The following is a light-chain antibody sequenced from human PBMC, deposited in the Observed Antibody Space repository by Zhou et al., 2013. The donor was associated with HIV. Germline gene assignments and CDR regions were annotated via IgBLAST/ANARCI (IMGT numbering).Light chain of an antibody. CDR2: LGS. V-gene: IGKV2-28*01. J-gene: IGKJ2*01. CDR1: QSLLHSNGYNY. Sequence: DIVMTQSPLSLPVTPGEPASISCRSSQSLLHSNGYNYLDWYLQKPGQSPQLLIYLGSNRASGVPDRFSGSGSGTDFTLKISRVEAEDVGVYYCMQALQTPYTFGRGDQAGDQT. CDR3: MQALQTPYT.